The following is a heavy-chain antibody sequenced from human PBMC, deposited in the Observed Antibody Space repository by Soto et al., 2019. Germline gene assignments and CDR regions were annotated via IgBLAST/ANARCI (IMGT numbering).Heavy chain of an antibody. J-gene: IGHJ5*02. V-gene: IGHV4-39*01. CDR1: DASITSTRHY. CDR3: ARLVARYGSSTGWFDP. CDR2: IYHGRTT. D-gene: IGHD6-6*01. Sequence: SETLYLTCTVSDASITSTRHYRVWSRQPKGKGLDWIGSIYHGRTTYSNPSLKPRVTISAEQSKNQFSMRLRSVTAADTAVYFCARLVARYGSSTGWFDPWGQGALGTV.